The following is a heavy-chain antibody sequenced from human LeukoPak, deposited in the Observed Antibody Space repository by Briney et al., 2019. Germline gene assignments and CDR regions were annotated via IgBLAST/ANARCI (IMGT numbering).Heavy chain of an antibody. CDR1: GFTFSDYY. CDR3: ARGYYYYYGVDV. CDR2: TSSSSSYT. V-gene: IGHV3-11*06. J-gene: IGHJ6*04. Sequence: GGSLRLSCAASGFTFSDYYMSWIRQAPGKGLEWVSYTSSSSSYTDYADSVKGRFTISRDNAKNSLYLQMNSLRAEDTAVYYCARGYYYYYGVDVWGKGTTVTVSS.